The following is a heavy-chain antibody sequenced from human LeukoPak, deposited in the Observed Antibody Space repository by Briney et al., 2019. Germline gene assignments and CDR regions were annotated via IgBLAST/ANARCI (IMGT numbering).Heavy chain of an antibody. V-gene: IGHV1-8*03. J-gene: IGHJ4*02. Sequence: ASVKVSCKASGYTFTNFDINWVRQATGQGLEWMGWMNPNTGNAGYAQKFQDRVTNTWDASITTAYMDLSSLRSEDTAVYYCARVGYSNSYDYWGQGTLVTVSS. CDR3: ARVGYSNSYDY. CDR2: MNPNTGNA. CDR1: GYTFTNFD. D-gene: IGHD1-26*01.